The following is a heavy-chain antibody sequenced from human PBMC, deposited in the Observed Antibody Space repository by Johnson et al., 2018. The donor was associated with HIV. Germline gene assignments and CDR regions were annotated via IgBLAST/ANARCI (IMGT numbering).Heavy chain of an antibody. V-gene: IGHV3-20*04. J-gene: IGHJ3*02. CDR1: GFTFDDYG. CDR2: INWNGGST. CDR3: ARGFAGSGWYSHRPVGAFEI. D-gene: IGHD6-19*01. Sequence: VQLVESGGGVVQPGRSLRLSCAASGFTFDDYGMSWVRQAPGKGLEWVSGINWNGGSTDYADSVKGRFTISRDNSKNTLYLQRNSLKAEDTAVYYCARGFAGSGWYSHRPVGAFEIWGQGTMVTVSS.